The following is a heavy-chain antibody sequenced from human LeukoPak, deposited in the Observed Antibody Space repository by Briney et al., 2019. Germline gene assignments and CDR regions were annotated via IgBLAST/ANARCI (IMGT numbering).Heavy chain of an antibody. Sequence: ASVKVSCKASGYTFTSYDINWVRQATGQGLEWMGWMNPNSGNTGYAQKFQGRVTITRNTSISTAYMELSSLRSDDTAVYYCARSTVTKYYYYYYYMDVWGKGTTVTVSS. CDR1: GYTFTSYD. D-gene: IGHD4-17*01. J-gene: IGHJ6*03. V-gene: IGHV1-8*03. CDR3: ARSTVTKYYYYYYYMDV. CDR2: MNPNSGNT.